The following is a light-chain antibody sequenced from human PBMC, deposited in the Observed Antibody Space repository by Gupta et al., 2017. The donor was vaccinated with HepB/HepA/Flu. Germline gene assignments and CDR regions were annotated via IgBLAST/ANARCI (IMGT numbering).Light chain of an antibody. CDR3: NSRDSSGNHLEV. Sequence: SSELTQDPAVSVALGQTVRITCQGDSLRSYYASWYQQKPGQAPVLVIYGKNNRPSGIPDRFSGSSSGNTASLPITGAQAEDEADYYCNSRDSSGNHLEVFGGGTKLTVL. J-gene: IGLJ3*02. V-gene: IGLV3-19*01. CDR2: GKN. CDR1: SLRSYY.